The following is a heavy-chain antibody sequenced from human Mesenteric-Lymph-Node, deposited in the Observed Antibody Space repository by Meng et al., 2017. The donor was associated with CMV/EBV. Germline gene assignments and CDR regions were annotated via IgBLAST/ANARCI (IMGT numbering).Heavy chain of an antibody. CDR2: IIPMSGKA. CDR1: GGTFSSYA. V-gene: IGHV1-69*05. CDR3: ARDGLGGRDY. D-gene: IGHD3-16*01. Sequence: SVKVSCKASGGTFSSYAVNWVRQAPGQGLEWMGGIIPMSGKANFAQKFRGRLSITTDEATSAAYMELSSLRSEDTAVYYCARDGLGGRDYWGQGTLVTVSS. J-gene: IGHJ4*02.